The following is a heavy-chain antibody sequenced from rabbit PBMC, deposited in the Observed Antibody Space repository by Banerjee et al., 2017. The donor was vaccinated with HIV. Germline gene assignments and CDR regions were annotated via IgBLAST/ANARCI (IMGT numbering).Heavy chain of an antibody. D-gene: IGHD4-2*01. Sequence: QSLEESGGDLVKPGASLTLTCTASGFSFSSSVYMCWVRQAPGKGLEWIACIDAGSSGTTYYASWAKGRFTISKTSSTTVTLQMTRLTAADTATYFCARGDVNSAWELNLWGPGTLVTVS. CDR1: GFSFSSSVY. CDR3: ARGDVNSAWELNL. CDR2: IDAGSSGTT. V-gene: IGHV1S40*01. J-gene: IGHJ4*01.